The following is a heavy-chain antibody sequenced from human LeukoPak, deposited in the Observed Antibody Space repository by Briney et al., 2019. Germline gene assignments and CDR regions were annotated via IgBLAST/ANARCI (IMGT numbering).Heavy chain of an antibody. J-gene: IGHJ4*02. Sequence: SETLSLTCTVSGGSISSYYWSWIRQPAGKGLEWIGRIYTSGGTNYNPSLKSRVTMSVDTSTNQFSLKLSSVTAADTAVYYCARVLSSSWLFDYWGQGTLVTVSS. CDR2: IYTSGGT. V-gene: IGHV4-4*07. CDR1: GGSISSYY. D-gene: IGHD6-13*01. CDR3: ARVLSSSWLFDY.